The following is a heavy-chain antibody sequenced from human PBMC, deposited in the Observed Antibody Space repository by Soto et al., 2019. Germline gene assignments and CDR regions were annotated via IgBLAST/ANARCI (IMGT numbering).Heavy chain of an antibody. CDR1: GASISNTGNY. Sequence: QVHLQESGPGLLKPSQTLSLTCTVSGASISNTGNYWGWIRQSPGKGLEWIGYIYPRGSTSYSPSPRSRLSISVDTSQNQFSLSLNSVTVADTAVYYCARGYYGSGSYFQAYYDYWGQGTLVTVSS. CDR3: ARGYYGSGSYFQAYYDY. J-gene: IGHJ4*02. V-gene: IGHV4-31*03. CDR2: IYPRGST. D-gene: IGHD3-10*01.